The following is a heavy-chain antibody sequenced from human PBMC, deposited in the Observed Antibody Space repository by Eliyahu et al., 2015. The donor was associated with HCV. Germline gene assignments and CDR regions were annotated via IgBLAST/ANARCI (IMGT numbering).Heavy chain of an antibody. J-gene: IGHJ5*02. CDR3: ASGGGGIAVTGTGGWFDP. CDR2: IHYSGST. CDR1: GGSITTYY. D-gene: IGHD6-19*01. Sequence: QVQLQESGPGLVKPSETLSLPCTVSGGSITTYYWSWIRXPPGKGLEWIGYIHYSGSTNYNPSLKSRVTISVDTSKNQFSLNLTSVTAADTAMYYCASGGGGIAVTGTGGWFDPWGQGTLVTVSS. V-gene: IGHV4-59*01.